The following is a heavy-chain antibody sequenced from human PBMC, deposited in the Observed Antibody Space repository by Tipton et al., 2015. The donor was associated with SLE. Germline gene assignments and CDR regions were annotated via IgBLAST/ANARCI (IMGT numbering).Heavy chain of an antibody. V-gene: IGHV4-39*07. J-gene: IGHJ5*02. CDR2: IYYSGST. CDR3: ASGRYSYGYETPNWFDP. CDR1: GGSISSSSHY. D-gene: IGHD5-18*01. Sequence: TLSLTCTVSGGSISSSSHYWGWIRQPPGKGLEWIGSIYYSGSTYYNPSLKSRVTISVDTSKNQFSLKLSSVTAADTAVYYCASGRYSYGYETPNWFDPWGQGTLFTVSS.